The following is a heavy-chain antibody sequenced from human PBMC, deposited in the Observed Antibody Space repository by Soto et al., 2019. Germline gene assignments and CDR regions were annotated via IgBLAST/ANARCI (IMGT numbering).Heavy chain of an antibody. CDR3: AKIGHYDFWRSSGMDV. CDR2: ISYDGSNK. Sequence: QVQLVESGGGVVQPGRSLRLSCAASGFTFSSYGMHWVRQAPGKGLEWVAVISYDGSNKYYADSVKGRFTISRDNSKNALYLQMNSLRAEDTAVYYCAKIGHYDFWRSSGMDVWGQGTTVTVSS. J-gene: IGHJ6*02. D-gene: IGHD3-3*01. CDR1: GFTFSSYG. V-gene: IGHV3-30*18.